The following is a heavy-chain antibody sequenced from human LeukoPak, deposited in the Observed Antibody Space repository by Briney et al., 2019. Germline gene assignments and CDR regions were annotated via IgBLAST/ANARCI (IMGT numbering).Heavy chain of an antibody. CDR1: GGSISSYY. Sequence: PSETLSLTCTVSGGSISSYYWSWIRQPPGKGLEWIGYIHYSGSTNYNPSLKSRVTISVDTSKNQFSLKLSSVTAADTAVYYCAREGRVGYCSGGSCRLDYWGQGTLATVSS. CDR2: IHYSGST. D-gene: IGHD2-15*01. CDR3: AREGRVGYCSGGSCRLDY. J-gene: IGHJ4*02. V-gene: IGHV4-59*01.